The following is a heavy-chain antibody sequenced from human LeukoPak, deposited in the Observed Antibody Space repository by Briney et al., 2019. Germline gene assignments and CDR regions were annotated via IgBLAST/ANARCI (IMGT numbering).Heavy chain of an antibody. CDR1: GFTFSNAW. CDR2: IKSKTDGGTT. Sequence: KPGGSLRLSCAASGFTFSNAWMSWVRQAPGKGLEWVGRIKSKTDGGTTDYAAPVNGRSTISRDDSKNTLYLQMNSLKTEDTAVYYCATEQPELYSSGWDWVVSPYYFDYWGQGTLVTVSS. D-gene: IGHD6-19*01. J-gene: IGHJ4*02. CDR3: ATEQPELYSSGWDWVVSPYYFDY. V-gene: IGHV3-15*01.